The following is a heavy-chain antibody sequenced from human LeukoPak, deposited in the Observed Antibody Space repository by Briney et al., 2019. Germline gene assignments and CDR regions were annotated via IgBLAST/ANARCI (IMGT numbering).Heavy chain of an antibody. CDR1: GFTFSSYW. V-gene: IGHV3-74*01. CDR2: INSDGSST. J-gene: IGHJ3*02. Sequence: PGGSHRLSCAASGFTFSSYWMHWVRQAPGKGLVWVSRINSDGSSTSYADSVKGRFTISRDNAKNTLYLQMNSLRAEDTAVYYCARGSLAAASAAFDIWGQGTMVTVSS. D-gene: IGHD6-13*01. CDR3: ARGSLAAASAAFDI.